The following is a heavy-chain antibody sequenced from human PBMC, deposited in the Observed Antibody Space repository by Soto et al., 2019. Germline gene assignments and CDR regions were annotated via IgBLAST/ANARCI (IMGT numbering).Heavy chain of an antibody. D-gene: IGHD6-13*01. CDR1: GGTFNTYT. Sequence: QVQLEQSGAEVKKPGSSVKVSCKASGGTFNTYTINWVRQAPGQGLEWMGGIIPIFGTANYAQKFQGRVTITADNSTGTAYMEMSSLRSEDTAVYYCAREGTFSGSYSFDYWGQGTPVTVSS. CDR2: IIPIFGTA. V-gene: IGHV1-69*06. J-gene: IGHJ4*02. CDR3: AREGTFSGSYSFDY.